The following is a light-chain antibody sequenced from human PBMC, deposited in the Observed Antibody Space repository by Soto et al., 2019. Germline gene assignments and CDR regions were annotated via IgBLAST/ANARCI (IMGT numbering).Light chain of an antibody. CDR1: QSVSSY. CDR2: DAS. CDR3: QQRSNWLAT. V-gene: IGKV3-11*01. Sequence: EIVLTQSPATLSLSPGERTTLSCRASQSVSSYLAWYQQKPGQAPRLLIYDASNRATGTPARFSGSGSGTDFTLTISSLEPEDFAVYYCQQRSNWLATFGGGTKVEIK. J-gene: IGKJ4*01.